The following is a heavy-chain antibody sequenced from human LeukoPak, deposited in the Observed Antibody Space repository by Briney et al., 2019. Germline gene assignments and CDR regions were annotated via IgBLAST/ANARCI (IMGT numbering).Heavy chain of an antibody. V-gene: IGHV4-59*12. CDR1: GGSISSYY. Sequence: SETLSLTCTVSGGSISSYYWSWVRPPPGKGLEWIGYIYYSGNTYYNPSLKSRLTISVDTSNNQFSLKLTSVTAADTAVYYCARTTVSPNRFDPWGQGTLVTVSS. CDR2: IYYSGNT. D-gene: IGHD4-17*01. CDR3: ARTTVSPNRFDP. J-gene: IGHJ5*02.